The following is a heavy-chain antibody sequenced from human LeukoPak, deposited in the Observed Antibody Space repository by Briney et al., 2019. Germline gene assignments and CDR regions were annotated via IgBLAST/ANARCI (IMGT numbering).Heavy chain of an antibody. Sequence: GGSLRLSCAASGFTFSSYAMSWVRQAPGKGLEWVSAISGSGGSTYYADSVKGRFTISRDNSKNTLYLQMNSLRAEDTAVYYCASSVVAAAEYYHYYGMDVWGQGTTVTVSS. D-gene: IGHD6-13*01. CDR1: GFTFSSYA. V-gene: IGHV3-23*01. CDR2: ISGSGGST. J-gene: IGHJ6*02. CDR3: ASSVVAAAEYYHYYGMDV.